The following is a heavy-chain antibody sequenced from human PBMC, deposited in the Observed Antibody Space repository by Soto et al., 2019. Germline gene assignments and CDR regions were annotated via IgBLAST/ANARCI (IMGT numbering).Heavy chain of an antibody. J-gene: IGHJ5*02. CDR2: ISYDGSNK. D-gene: IGHD6-19*01. CDR3: GKGGTSGWNNWFDP. Sequence: QVQLVESGGGVVQPGRSLRLSCAASGFIFSSYGMHWVRQAPGKGLEWVAVISYDGSNKYYADSVKGRFTISRDNSKNTLYLQMNSLRAEDTAVYYCGKGGTSGWNNWFDPWGQGTLVTVSS. CDR1: GFIFSSYG. V-gene: IGHV3-30*18.